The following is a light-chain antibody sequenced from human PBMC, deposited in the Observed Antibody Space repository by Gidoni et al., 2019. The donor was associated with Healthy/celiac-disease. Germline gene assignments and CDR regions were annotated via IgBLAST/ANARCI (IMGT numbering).Light chain of an antibody. J-gene: IGKJ1*01. CDR2: AAS. V-gene: IGKV1-39*01. CDR3: QQSYSTLTWT. CDR1: QSISSY. Sequence: DIQMTQSPSSLSASVGDRVTITCRASQSISSYLNWYQQKPGKAPKLLIYAASSLQSRVPSRFSCSGSWTDFTLTISSLQPEDFATYYCQQSYSTLTWTFGQGTKVEIK.